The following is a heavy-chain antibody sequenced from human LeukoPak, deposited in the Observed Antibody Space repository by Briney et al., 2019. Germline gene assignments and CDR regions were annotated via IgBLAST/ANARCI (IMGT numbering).Heavy chain of an antibody. V-gene: IGHV3-23*01. Sequence: PGGSLRLSCAASGFTFSSYAMSWVRQAPGKGLEWVSAISGSGGSTYYADSVRGRFTISRDNAKNSLYLQMDSLRADDTAIYYCARDTGYSSGWYAWNDFWGQGALVTVSS. D-gene: IGHD6-19*01. CDR1: GFTFSSYA. CDR3: ARDTGYSSGWYAWNDF. CDR2: ISGSGGST. J-gene: IGHJ4*02.